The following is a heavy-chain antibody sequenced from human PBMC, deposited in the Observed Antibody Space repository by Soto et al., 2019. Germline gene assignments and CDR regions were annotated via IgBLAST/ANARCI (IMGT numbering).Heavy chain of an antibody. J-gene: IGHJ4*02. CDR1: GGSISSSSYY. CDR3: ARVYYDILTGYYRHYEHTILG. D-gene: IGHD3-9*01. V-gene: IGHV4-39*01. Sequence: SETLSLTCTVSGGSISSSSYYWGWIRQPPGKGLEWIGSIYYSGSTYYNPSLKSRVTISVDTSKNQFSLKLSSVTAADTAVYYCARVYYDILTGYYRHYEHTILGWGQGTLVTVSS. CDR2: IYYSGST.